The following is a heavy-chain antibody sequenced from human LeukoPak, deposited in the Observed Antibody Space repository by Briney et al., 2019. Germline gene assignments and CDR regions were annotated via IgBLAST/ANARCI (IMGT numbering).Heavy chain of an antibody. D-gene: IGHD3/OR15-3a*01. J-gene: IGHJ4*02. Sequence: SETLSLTCTVSGGSISSSSYYCGWIRQPPGKGLEWIGSIYYSVSTYYNPSLKSRVTISVYTSKNQLSLKLRSVTASDTAVYYCASLVDPPSDDFDYWGQGTLVTVSS. V-gene: IGHV4-39*01. CDR2: IYYSVST. CDR1: GGSISSSSYY. CDR3: ASLVDPPSDDFDY.